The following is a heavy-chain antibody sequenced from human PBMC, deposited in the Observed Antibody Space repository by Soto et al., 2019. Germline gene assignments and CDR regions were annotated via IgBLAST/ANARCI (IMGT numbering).Heavy chain of an antibody. V-gene: IGHV4-59*02. D-gene: IGHD3-22*01. J-gene: IGHJ4*02. Sequence: SETLSLTCTVSGDSVSTFYWGWMRQSPGKELEWIGYVYYTGSTNYNPSLKSRVTISVDRSKNQFSLKLTSANAADTAVYYCARGRTVRNYADDSSDYFYFFDYWGQGTQVTVSS. CDR2: VYYTGST. CDR3: ARGRTVRNYADDSSDYFYFFDY. CDR1: GDSVSTFY.